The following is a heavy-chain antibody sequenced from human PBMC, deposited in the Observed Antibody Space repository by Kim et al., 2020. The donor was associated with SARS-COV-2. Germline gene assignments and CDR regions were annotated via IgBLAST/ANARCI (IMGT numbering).Heavy chain of an antibody. D-gene: IGHD6-13*01. V-gene: IGHV1-8*01. CDR2: MNTKSGNP. Sequence: ASVKVSCKASGYTFTSYDINWVRQATGQGLEWMGWMNTKSGNPGYAQKFQGSVIMTRNTSISTAYMELSSLRSEDTAVYYCARGWSSSSWYRYDYYGMGVWRQGATVTVSP. CDR3: ARGWSSSSWYRYDYYGMGV. J-gene: IGHJ6*01. CDR1: GYTFTSYD.